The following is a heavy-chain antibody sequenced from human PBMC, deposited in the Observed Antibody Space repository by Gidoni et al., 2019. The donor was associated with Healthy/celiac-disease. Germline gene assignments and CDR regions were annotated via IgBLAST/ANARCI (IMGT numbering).Heavy chain of an antibody. D-gene: IGHD3-9*01. CDR3: AKGYYDILTGYDAYYFDY. CDR1: GFTFDDYA. J-gene: IGHJ4*02. Sequence: EVQLVESGGGLVQPGRSLRLSCAASGFTFDDYAMHWVRQAPGKGLEWVSGISWNSGSIGYADSVKGRFTISRDNAKNSLYLQMNSLRAEDTALYYCAKGYYDILTGYDAYYFDYWGQGTLVTVSS. CDR2: ISWNSGSI. V-gene: IGHV3-9*01.